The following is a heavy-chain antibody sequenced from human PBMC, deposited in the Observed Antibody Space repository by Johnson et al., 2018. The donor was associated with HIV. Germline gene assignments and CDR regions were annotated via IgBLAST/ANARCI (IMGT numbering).Heavy chain of an antibody. CDR1: GFTFSSYW. D-gene: IGHD3-3*01. Sequence: VQLMESGGGLVQPGGSLRLSCAASGFTFSSYWMHWVRQAPWKGLVWVSRINSDGSSTSYADSVKGRFTISRDNAKNTLYLQMNSLRAEATAVYYCASYYNFWSDLMGISFDIWGQGTMVTVSS. CDR2: INSDGSST. J-gene: IGHJ3*02. V-gene: IGHV3-74*02. CDR3: ASYYNFWSDLMGISFDI.